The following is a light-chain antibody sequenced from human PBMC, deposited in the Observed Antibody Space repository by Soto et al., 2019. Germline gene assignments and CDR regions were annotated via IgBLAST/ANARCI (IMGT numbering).Light chain of an antibody. V-gene: IGLV2-14*03. CDR3: NSYTSSSTYV. CDR1: SSDVGGFNY. Sequence: QSVLTQPASVSGSPGQSITISCTGTSSDVGGFNYVSWYQQHPGKAPKLMIYDVTNRPSGVSYRFSGSKSGNTASLTISGLQAEDEADYSCNSYTSSSTYVFGTGTKVTV. CDR2: DVT. J-gene: IGLJ1*01.